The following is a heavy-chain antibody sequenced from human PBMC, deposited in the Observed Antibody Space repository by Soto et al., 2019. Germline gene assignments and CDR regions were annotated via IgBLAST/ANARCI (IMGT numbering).Heavy chain of an antibody. CDR2: ISSSSDYI. CDR1: GFTFSSYN. D-gene: IGHD4-4*01. Sequence: PGGSLRLSCAASGFTFSSYNMNWVRQAPGKGLEWVSSISSSSDYIYYADSVKGRFTISRDNAKNSLYLQMNSLRAEDTAVYYCARDNYRRARTENWFDPWGQGTLVTVSS. CDR3: ARDNYRRARTENWFDP. J-gene: IGHJ5*02. V-gene: IGHV3-21*01.